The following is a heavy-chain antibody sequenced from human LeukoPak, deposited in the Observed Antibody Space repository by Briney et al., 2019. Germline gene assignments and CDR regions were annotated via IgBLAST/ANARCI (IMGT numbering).Heavy chain of an antibody. CDR1: GGSMSNYY. Sequence: SETLSLTCTVSGGSMSNYYWSWIRQPPGKGLEWIGYIYYSGGTSYNPSLKSRVTISVDTSKNQFSLKLSSVTAADTAVYYCASLYCSGGSCYNYYMDVWGKGTTVTVSS. CDR2: IYYSGGT. J-gene: IGHJ6*03. V-gene: IGHV4-59*08. CDR3: ASLYCSGGSCYNYYMDV. D-gene: IGHD2-15*01.